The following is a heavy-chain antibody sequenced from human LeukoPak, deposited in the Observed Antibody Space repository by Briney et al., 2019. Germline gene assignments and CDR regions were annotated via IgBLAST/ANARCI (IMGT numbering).Heavy chain of an antibody. V-gene: IGHV3-7*01. Sequence: GGSLRLSCAASGFTSRNYWMTWVRQAPGKGLEFVASINQDGRETYYLDSMNGRLTISRDTARNSLHLQMNSLGAEDTAVYYCARSLGGYCSGGPCFYFDYWGQGTLVTVSS. CDR2: INQDGRET. CDR3: ARSLGGYCSGGPCFYFDY. J-gene: IGHJ4*02. D-gene: IGHD2-15*01. CDR1: GFTSRNYW.